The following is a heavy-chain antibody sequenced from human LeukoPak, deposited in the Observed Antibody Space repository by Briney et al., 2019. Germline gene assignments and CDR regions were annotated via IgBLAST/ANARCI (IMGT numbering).Heavy chain of an antibody. V-gene: IGHV4-59*12. J-gene: IGHJ5*02. D-gene: IGHD3-10*01. CDR2: IYSSGST. CDR3: ARVPNYYGSGSYSGWFDP. Sequence: SETLSLTCTVSGGSISNYYWSWIRQPPGKGLEWIGYIYSSGSTNYNPSLKSRVTISVDTSKIQFSLKLSSVTAADTAVYYCARVPNYYGSGSYSGWFDPWGQGTLVTVSS. CDR1: GGSISNYY.